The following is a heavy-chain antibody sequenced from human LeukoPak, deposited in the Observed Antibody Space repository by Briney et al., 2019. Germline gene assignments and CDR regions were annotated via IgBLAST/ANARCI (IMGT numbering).Heavy chain of an antibody. CDR1: GGSFINYG. D-gene: IGHD3-22*01. CDR2: INTNTGNP. V-gene: IGHV7-4-1*02. Sequence: ASVKVSCKAAGGSFINYGISWVRQAPGQGLEWMGWINTNTGNPTYAQGFTGRFVFSLDTSVSTAYLQISSLKAEDTAVYYCARASSGYYALVDYWGQGTLVTVSS. CDR3: ARASSGYYALVDY. J-gene: IGHJ4*02.